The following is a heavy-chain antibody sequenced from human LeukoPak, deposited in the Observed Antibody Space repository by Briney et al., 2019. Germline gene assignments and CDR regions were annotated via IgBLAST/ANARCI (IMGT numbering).Heavy chain of an antibody. CDR2: ISRSGSSI. V-gene: IGHV3-48*01. CDR3: ARDPDYAFDY. D-gene: IGHD4-17*01. J-gene: IGHJ4*02. CDR1: GFTFSSYS. Sequence: PGGSLRLSCAASGFTFSSYSMNWVRQAPGKGLEGVAYISRSGSSIYYADSVRGRFTISRDDAKNSLFLQMNSLRIEDMAVYYCARDPDYAFDYWGQGTLVTVSS.